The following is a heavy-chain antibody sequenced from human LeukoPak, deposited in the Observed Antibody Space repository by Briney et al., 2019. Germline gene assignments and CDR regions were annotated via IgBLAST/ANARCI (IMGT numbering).Heavy chain of an antibody. V-gene: IGHV4-39*01. CDR2: IYYSGST. CDR3: ARGHLYYDFWSGYHDAFDI. D-gene: IGHD3-3*01. CDR1: SSYD. Sequence: SSYDMGWVRQPPGKGLEWIGSIYYSGSTYYNPSLKSRVTISVDTSKNQFSLKLSSVTAADTAVYYCARGHLYYDFWSGYHDAFDIWGQGTMVTVSS. J-gene: IGHJ3*02.